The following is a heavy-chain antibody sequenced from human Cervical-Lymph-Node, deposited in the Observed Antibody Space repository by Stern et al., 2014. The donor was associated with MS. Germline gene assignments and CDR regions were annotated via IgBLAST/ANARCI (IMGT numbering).Heavy chain of an antibody. V-gene: IGHV3-23*01. CDR2: ISGSGSNT. J-gene: IGHJ6*02. Sequence: EVHLLESGGDLVQPGGSLRLSCAASGFIYTNYAMTWVRQAPGKGLEWVSAISGSGSNTYYADSVRGRFTVSRDNSKNTMSLQMNSLRPEDTAVYYCAKNQGFAAGRIGDVWGQGTTVTVSS. CDR1: GFIYTNYA. CDR3: AKNQGFAAGRIGDV. D-gene: IGHD1-14*01.